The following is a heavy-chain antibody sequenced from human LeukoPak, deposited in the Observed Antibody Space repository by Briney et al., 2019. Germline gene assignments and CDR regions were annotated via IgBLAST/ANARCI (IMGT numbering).Heavy chain of an antibody. CDR3: ARHNSDDSSGYPNWFDP. Sequence: PGGSLRLSCAASGFTFSSYSMNWVRQAPGKGLEWVSSISSSSSYIYYADSVKGRFTISRDNAKNSLYLQMNSLRAEDTAVYYCARHNSDDSSGYPNWFDPWGQGTLVTVSS. CDR2: ISSSSSYI. CDR1: GFTFSSYS. D-gene: IGHD3-22*01. J-gene: IGHJ5*02. V-gene: IGHV3-21*01.